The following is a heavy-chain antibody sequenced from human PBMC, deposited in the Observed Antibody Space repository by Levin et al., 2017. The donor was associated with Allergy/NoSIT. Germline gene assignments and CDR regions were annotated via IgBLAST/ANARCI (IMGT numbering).Heavy chain of an antibody. J-gene: IGHJ4*02. D-gene: IGHD3-22*01. Sequence: GESLKISCAASGFTFSSYSMNWVRQAPGKGLEWVSSISSSSSYIYYADSVKGRFTISRDNAKNSLYLQMNSLRAEDTAVYYCARDLGGESYYDSSGYDYWGQGTLVTVSS. CDR3: ARDLGGESYYDSSGYDY. CDR1: GFTFSSYS. V-gene: IGHV3-21*01. CDR2: ISSSSSYI.